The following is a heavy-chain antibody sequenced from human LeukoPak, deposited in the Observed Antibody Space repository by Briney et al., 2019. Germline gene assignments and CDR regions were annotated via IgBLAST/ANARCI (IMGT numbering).Heavy chain of an antibody. D-gene: IGHD3-9*01. J-gene: IGHJ3*02. CDR3: ARAAPYYDILTGYYPGDAFDI. CDR2: MNPNSGNT. V-gene: IGHV1-8*01. CDR1: GYTFTSYD. Sequence: ASVKVSCKASGYTFTSYDINWVRQATGQGLEWMGWMNPNSGNTGYAQKFQGRVTMTRNTSISTAYMELSSLRSEDTAVYYCARAAPYYDILTGYYPGDAFDIWGQGTMVTVSS.